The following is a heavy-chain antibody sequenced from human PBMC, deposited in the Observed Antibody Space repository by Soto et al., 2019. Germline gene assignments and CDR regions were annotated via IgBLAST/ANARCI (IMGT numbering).Heavy chain of an antibody. CDR2: IVVGSGNT. V-gene: IGHV1-58*01. J-gene: IGHJ6*02. D-gene: IGHD5-18*01. CDR3: AAYTAMVTSYGMDV. Sequence: GAPVKVSCKASGFTFTISAVQWVRQARGQRLEWIGWIVVGSGNTNYAQKFQERVTITRDMSTSTAYMELSSLRSEDTAVYYCAAYTAMVTSYGMDVWGQGTTVTVSS. CDR1: GFTFTISA.